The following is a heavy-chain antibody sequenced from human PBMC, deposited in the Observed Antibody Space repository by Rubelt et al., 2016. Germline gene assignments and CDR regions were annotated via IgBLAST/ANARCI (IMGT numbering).Heavy chain of an antibody. CDR2: INHSGST. J-gene: IGHJ3*02. Sequence: QVQLQQWGAGLLKPSETLSLTCAVYGGSFSGYYWSWIRQPPGKGLEWIGEINHSGSTNYNPSLKSRVTRSVDTAKNPFSLKLSSVTASDTALYYCARGGYGSQEATDALDIWGLGTMVTVSS. D-gene: IGHD4-17*01. CDR3: ARGGYGSQEATDALDI. CDR1: GGSFSGYY. V-gene: IGHV4-34*01.